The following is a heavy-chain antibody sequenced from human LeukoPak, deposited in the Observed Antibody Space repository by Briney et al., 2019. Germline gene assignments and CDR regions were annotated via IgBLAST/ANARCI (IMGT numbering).Heavy chain of an antibody. CDR3: ATGGYQLLRFDY. V-gene: IGHV1-69-2*01. CDR1: GYTFTGYY. Sequence: ASVKISCKVSGYTFTGYYMHWVQQAPGKGLEWMGLVDPEDGETIYAEKFQGRVTITADTSTDTAYMELSSLRSEDTAVYYCATGGYQLLRFDYWGQGTLVTVSS. J-gene: IGHJ4*02. D-gene: IGHD2-2*01. CDR2: VDPEDGET.